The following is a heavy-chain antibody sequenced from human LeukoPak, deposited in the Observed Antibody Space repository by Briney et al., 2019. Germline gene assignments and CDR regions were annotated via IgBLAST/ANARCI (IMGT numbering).Heavy chain of an antibody. CDR2: ISSSSSYI. J-gene: IGHJ6*02. V-gene: IGHV3-21*01. D-gene: IGHD2-15*01. CDR3: ASPYCSGGSCLLPGYYGMDV. Sequence: GGSLRLSCAASGFTFSSYSMNWVRQAPGKGLEWVSSISSSSSYIYYADSVKGRFTISRDNAKNSLYLQMNSLRAEDTAVYYCASPYCSGGSCLLPGYYGMDVWGQGTTVTVSS. CDR1: GFTFSSYS.